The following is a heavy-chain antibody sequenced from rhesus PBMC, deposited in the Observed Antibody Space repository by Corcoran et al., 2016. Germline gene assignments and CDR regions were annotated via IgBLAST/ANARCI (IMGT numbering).Heavy chain of an antibody. CDR2: ISDGGGST. J-gene: IGHJ4*01. CDR1: GFTFRSYG. Sequence: EVQLVESGGGLVQPGGSLRLSCSASGFTFRSYGMSWVLQAPGTWREWVSYISDGGGSTYYADSVKGRFTISRDNSKNMLSMKMNSLRAEDTAVYYCAKAGAAAASFDYWGQGVLVTVSS. CDR3: AKAGAAAASFDY. D-gene: IGHD6-31*01. V-gene: IGHV3S5*01.